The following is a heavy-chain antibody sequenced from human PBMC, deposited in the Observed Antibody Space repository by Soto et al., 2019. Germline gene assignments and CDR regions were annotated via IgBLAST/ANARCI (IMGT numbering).Heavy chain of an antibody. V-gene: IGHV1-3*01. CDR3: ARDFYPALTTVTTPDY. CDR2: INAGNGNT. Sequence: ASVNVSCKASGYTFTSYAMHWVRQAPGQRLEWMGWINAGNGNTKYSQKFQGRVTITRDTSASTAYMELSSLRSEDTAVYYCARDFYPALTTVTTPDYWGQGTLVTVSS. CDR1: GYTFTSYA. D-gene: IGHD4-17*01. J-gene: IGHJ4*02.